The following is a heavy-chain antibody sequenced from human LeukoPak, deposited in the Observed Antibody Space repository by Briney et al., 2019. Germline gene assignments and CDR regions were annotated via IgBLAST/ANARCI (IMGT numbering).Heavy chain of an antibody. D-gene: IGHD1-1*01. CDR1: GYTYTGYY. J-gene: IGHJ4*02. CDR2: INPNSGGT. V-gene: IGHV1-2*02. Sequence: ASVKVSGKASGYTYTGYYMHWVRQAPGQGLEWMGWINPNSGGTNYAQKFRGRVTMTRDTSISTAYMELSRLRSDDTAVYYCARDILNWNDEPNFDYWGQGTLVTVSS. CDR3: ARDILNWNDEPNFDY.